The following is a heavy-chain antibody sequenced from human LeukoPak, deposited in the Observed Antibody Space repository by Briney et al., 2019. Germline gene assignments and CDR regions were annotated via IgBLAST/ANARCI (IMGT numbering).Heavy chain of an antibody. CDR2: IYTSGST. CDR1: GGSISSGSYY. J-gene: IGHJ4*02. D-gene: IGHD5-24*01. Sequence: SQTLSLTCTVSGGSISSGSYYWSWIRQPAGKGLEWIGRIYTSGSTNYNPSLKSRVTISVDTSKNQFSLKLSSVTAADTAVYYCARVPSGLQWGALPEDYWGQGTLVTVSS. CDR3: ARVPSGLQWGALPEDY. V-gene: IGHV4-61*02.